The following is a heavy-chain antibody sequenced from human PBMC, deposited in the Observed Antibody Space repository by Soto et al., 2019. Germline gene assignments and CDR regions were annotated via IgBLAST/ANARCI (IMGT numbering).Heavy chain of an antibody. J-gene: IGHJ4*02. V-gene: IGHV1-69*01. CDR1: GGTFSRYP. CDR2: IIPIFGTI. D-gene: IGHD4-4*01. CDR3: ARPRTVAATKGYDY. Sequence: QVQLVQSGAEVKKVGSSVKVSCKASGGTFSRYPIAWVRQAPGHGLEWMGQIIPIFGTISHAQNFQGRITITADESTSTASMELSSLRSDDTAVYYCARPRTVAATKGYDYWGQGTLVTVSS.